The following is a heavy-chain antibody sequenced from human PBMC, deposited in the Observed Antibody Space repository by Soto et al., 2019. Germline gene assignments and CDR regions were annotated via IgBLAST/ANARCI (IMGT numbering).Heavy chain of an antibody. CDR1: GYTFTGYY. CDR3: ARDGQMGCSGGSCYSDRWDYYGMDV. Sequence: ASVKVSCKASGYTFTGYYMHWVRQAPGQGLEWMGWINPNSGGTNYAQKFQGRVTMTRNTSISTAYMELSRLRSDDTAVYYCARDGQMGCSGGSCYSDRWDYYGMDVWGQGTTVTVSS. CDR2: INPNSGGT. V-gene: IGHV1-2*02. J-gene: IGHJ6*02. D-gene: IGHD2-15*01.